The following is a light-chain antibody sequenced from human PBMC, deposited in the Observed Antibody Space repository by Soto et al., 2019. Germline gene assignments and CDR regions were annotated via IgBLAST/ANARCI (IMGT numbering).Light chain of an antibody. CDR3: QQYHNSLRT. CDR2: DTS. J-gene: IGKJ1*01. V-gene: IGKV3-20*01. CDR1: HSVGGSS. Sequence: TFLTHSPGTLSFSPGEIATLSFGASHSVGGSSLAWYQQRPGQAPRLLIYDTSNRATGIPDRFSGSGSGTDFTLTISRLEPEDFAVYYCQQYHNSLRTFGQGTKVDIK.